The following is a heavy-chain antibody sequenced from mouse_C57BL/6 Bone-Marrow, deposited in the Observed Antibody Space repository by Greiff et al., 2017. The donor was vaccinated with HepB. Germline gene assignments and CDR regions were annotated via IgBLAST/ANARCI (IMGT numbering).Heavy chain of an antibody. CDR2: IDPETGGT. V-gene: IGHV1-15*01. J-gene: IGHJ3*01. CDR1: GYTFTDYE. D-gene: IGHD2-5*01. Sequence: VQLQESGAELVRPGASVTLSCKASGYTFTDYEMHWVKQTPVHGLEWIGAIDPETGGTAYKQKFKGKAILTADKSSSTAYMELRSLTSEDSAVYYCTRRSNYLAWFAYWGQGTLVTVSA. CDR3: TRRSNYLAWFAY.